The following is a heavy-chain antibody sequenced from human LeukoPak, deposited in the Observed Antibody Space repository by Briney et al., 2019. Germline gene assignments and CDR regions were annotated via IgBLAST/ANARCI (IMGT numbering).Heavy chain of an antibody. CDR2: ISGSGGST. CDR1: GFTFSSYG. D-gene: IGHD2-15*01. Sequence: GGTLRLSCAASGFTFSSYGMSWVRQAPGKGLEWVSAISGSGGSTYYADSVKGRFTISRDNSKNTLYLQMNSLRAEDTAVYYCAREKTDIVVVVAASAFDYWGQGTLVTVSS. V-gene: IGHV3-23*01. CDR3: AREKTDIVVVVAASAFDY. J-gene: IGHJ4*02.